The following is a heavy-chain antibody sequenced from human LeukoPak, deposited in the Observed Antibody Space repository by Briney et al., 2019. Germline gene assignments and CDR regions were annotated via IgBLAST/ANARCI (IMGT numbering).Heavy chain of an antibody. Sequence: SETLSLTCAVYGGSFSGYYWSWIRQPPGKGLEWIGEINHSGSTNYNPSLKSRVTIPVDTSKNQFSLKLSSVTAADTAVYYCARGAEIAAAGTWGQGTMVTVSS. D-gene: IGHD6-13*01. CDR2: INHSGST. CDR1: GGSFSGYY. V-gene: IGHV4-34*01. CDR3: ARGAEIAAAGT. J-gene: IGHJ3*01.